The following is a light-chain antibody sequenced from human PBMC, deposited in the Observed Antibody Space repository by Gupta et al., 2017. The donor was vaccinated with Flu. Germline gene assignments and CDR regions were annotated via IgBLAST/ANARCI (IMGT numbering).Light chain of an antibody. CDR3: AAWDAHLNGLL. CDR2: GKN. CDR1: SSNIGSNS. V-gene: IGLV1-44*01. Sequence: QSVLTQPPSASRTPGQRVTISCSGSSSNIGSNSVNWYQQFPGAAPELRIDGKNNRPSGVPDRFSGSKSGTSASLANSGLQSEDEADYYCAAWDAHLNGLLFGTGTKVTVL. J-gene: IGLJ1*01.